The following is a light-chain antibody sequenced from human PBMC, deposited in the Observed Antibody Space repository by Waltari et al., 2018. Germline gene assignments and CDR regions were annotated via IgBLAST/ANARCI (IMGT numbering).Light chain of an antibody. V-gene: IGKV1-27*01. CDR2: AAS. J-gene: IGKJ5*01. CDR1: QGISTY. CDR3: QKYNSAPA. Sequence: DIQLTQSPSSLSASVGDRVTITCRASQGISTYLAWYQQKPGKVPKLLIYAASTLQSWVPSRFSGSGSGTDFTLTISSLQPEDVATYYCQKYNSAPAFGQGTRLEIK.